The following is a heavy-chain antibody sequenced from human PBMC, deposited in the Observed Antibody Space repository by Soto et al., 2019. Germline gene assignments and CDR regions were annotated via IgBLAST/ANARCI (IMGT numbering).Heavy chain of an antibody. CDR2: IKSKADGGTT. CDR1: EFTFANAW. J-gene: IGHJ4*02. CDR3: TSLYYGH. Sequence: EVQLVESGGDLVKPGGSLRLSCAASEFTFANAWISWVRQAPGKGLEWVGRIKSKADGGTTDYAAPVKGRFTISRDESQNTLYLQMNSLKTEETAVYYCTSLYYGHWGQGTLVTVSS. D-gene: IGHD4-17*01. V-gene: IGHV3-15*01.